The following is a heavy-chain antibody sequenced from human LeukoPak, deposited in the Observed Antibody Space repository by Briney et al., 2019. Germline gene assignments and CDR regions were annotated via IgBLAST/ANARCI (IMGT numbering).Heavy chain of an antibody. CDR3: VWVVVSGYYYMDV. CDR2: INHSGST. Sequence: PSETLSHTCAVYGGSFSGYYWSWIREPPGKGLEWIGEINHSGSTNYNPSLKSRVTISVDTSKNQFSLKPSSVTAADTAVYCCVWVVVSGYYYMDVWGKGTTVTVSS. D-gene: IGHD2-15*01. CDR1: GGSFSGYY. J-gene: IGHJ6*03. V-gene: IGHV4-34*01.